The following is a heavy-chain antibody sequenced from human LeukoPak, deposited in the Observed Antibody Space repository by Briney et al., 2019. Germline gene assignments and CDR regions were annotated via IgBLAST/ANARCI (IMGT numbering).Heavy chain of an antibody. CDR2: ISYDGSNK. Sequence: NPGGSLRLSCAASGFTVSSNYMSWVRQAPGKGLEWVAVISYDGSNKYYADSVKGRFTISRDNSKNTLYLQMNSLRAEDTAVYYCAVVIRDYYYGMDVWGQGTTVTVSS. V-gene: IGHV3-30*03. J-gene: IGHJ6*02. D-gene: IGHD2/OR15-2a*01. CDR3: AVVIRDYYYGMDV. CDR1: GFTVSSNY.